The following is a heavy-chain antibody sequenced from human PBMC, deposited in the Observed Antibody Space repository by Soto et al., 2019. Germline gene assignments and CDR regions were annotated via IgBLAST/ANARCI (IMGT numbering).Heavy chain of an antibody. Sequence: ASVKVSCKASGYTFTTYAMHWVRQAPGQRLEWMGWISAYNGNTNYAQKLQGRVTMTTDTSTSTAYMELRSLRSDDTAVYYCARDVQHDFDYWGQGTLVTVSS. CDR1: GYTFTTYA. CDR3: ARDVQHDFDY. V-gene: IGHV1-18*01. J-gene: IGHJ4*02. D-gene: IGHD6-13*01. CDR2: ISAYNGNT.